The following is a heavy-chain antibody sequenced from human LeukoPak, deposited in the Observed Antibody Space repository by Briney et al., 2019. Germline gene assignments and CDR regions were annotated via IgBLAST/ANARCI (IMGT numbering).Heavy chain of an antibody. CDR3: ATYRRGYHDTNESYYFDC. D-gene: IGHD2-8*01. Sequence: PGGSLRLSCAASGITFSRFAMSWVRQAPGKGLEWVSGISDSGGSPYYADSVKGRFTISRDNSKNTLYLQMNGLRAEDTAIYYCATYRRGYHDTNESYYFDCWGQGTLVTVSS. V-gene: IGHV3-23*01. CDR1: GITFSRFA. J-gene: IGHJ4*02. CDR2: ISDSGGSP.